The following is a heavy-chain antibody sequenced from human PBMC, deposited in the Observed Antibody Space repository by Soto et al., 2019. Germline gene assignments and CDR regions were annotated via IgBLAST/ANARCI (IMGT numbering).Heavy chain of an antibody. D-gene: IGHD6-13*01. CDR3: AKDRGSSWYLYYYYYGMDV. CDR1: GFTFSSYG. V-gene: IGHV3-30*18. CDR2: ISYDGSNK. J-gene: IGHJ6*02. Sequence: QVQLVESGGGVVQPGRSLRLSCAASGFTFSSYGMHWVRQAPGKGLEWVAVISYDGSNKYYADSVKGRFTISRDNSKNTLYLQMNSLVAEDTAVYYCAKDRGSSWYLYYYYYGMDVWGQGTTVTVSS.